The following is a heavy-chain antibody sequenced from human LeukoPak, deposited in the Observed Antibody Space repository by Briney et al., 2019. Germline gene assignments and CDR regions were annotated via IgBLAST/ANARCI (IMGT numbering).Heavy chain of an antibody. CDR2: ISSSGSTI. CDR3: AELGITMIGGV. V-gene: IGHV3-48*04. Sequence: SGGSLRLSCAASGFKFSSYSMIWVRQAPGKGLEWVSYISSSGSTIYYADSVKGRFTISRDNAKNSLYLQMNSLRAEDTAVYYCAELGITMIGGVWGKGTTVTISS. D-gene: IGHD3-10*02. J-gene: IGHJ6*04. CDR1: GFKFSSYS.